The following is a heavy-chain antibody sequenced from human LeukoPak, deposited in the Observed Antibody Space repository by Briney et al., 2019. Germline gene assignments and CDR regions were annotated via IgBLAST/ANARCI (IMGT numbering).Heavy chain of an antibody. CDR2: ISAYNGIT. CDR1: GYSFTRYG. J-gene: IGHJ6*03. V-gene: IGHV1-18*01. D-gene: IGHD1-14*01. CDR3: ARGGGVGINYYYYYMDV. Sequence: GASVKVSCKASGYSFTRYGISWVRQAPGQGLEWMGWISAYNGITNYAQKFQGRVTVTTDTSSTIAYMELRSLRADDTAVYYCARGGGVGINYYYYYMDVWGKGTTVTVSS.